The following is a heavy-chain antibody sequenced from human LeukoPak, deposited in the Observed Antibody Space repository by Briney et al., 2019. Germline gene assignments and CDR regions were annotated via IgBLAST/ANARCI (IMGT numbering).Heavy chain of an antibody. D-gene: IGHD3-9*01. Sequence: PGGSLRLSCEASGFIFSNYDMHWVRQAPGKGLGWLAIVWYDGSDKYYADSVKGRFTVSRDNSKNTLYLQMNSLRVDDTAVYYCARDLNREDFDYWGQGTLVAVSS. CDR2: VWYDGSDK. CDR3: ARDLNREDFDY. J-gene: IGHJ4*02. CDR1: GFIFSNYD. V-gene: IGHV3-33*01.